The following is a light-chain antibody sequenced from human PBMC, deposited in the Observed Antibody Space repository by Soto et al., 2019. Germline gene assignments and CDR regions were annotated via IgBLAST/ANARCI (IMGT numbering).Light chain of an antibody. V-gene: IGKV3-11*01. CDR1: QSVSSY. CDR2: DTS. CDR3: QQRSSSIT. J-gene: IGKJ5*01. Sequence: EIELTQSTYTLSLSPGESAPHSCRASQSVSSYLAWYQQKPGQAPRLLIYDTSNRATGIPARFSGSGSGTDFTLTVSSLEAEDSAVYYCQQRSSSITFAQGTRLEIK.